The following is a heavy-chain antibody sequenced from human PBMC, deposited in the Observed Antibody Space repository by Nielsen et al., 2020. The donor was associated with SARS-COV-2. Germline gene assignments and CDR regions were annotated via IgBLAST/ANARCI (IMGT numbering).Heavy chain of an antibody. CDR3: ACGGPYYYYGMDV. J-gene: IGHJ6*02. CDR1: GGSISSYY. V-gene: IGHV4-59*01. D-gene: IGHD3-10*01. Sequence: GSLRLSCTVSGGSISSYYWSWIRQPPGKGLEWIGYIYYSGSTNYNPSLKSRVTISVDTSKNQFSLKLSSVTAADTAVYYCACGGPYYYYGMDVWGQGTTVTVSS. CDR2: IYYSGST.